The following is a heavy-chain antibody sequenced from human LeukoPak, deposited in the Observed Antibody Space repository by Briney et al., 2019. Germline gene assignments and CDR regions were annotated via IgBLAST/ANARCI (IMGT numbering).Heavy chain of an antibody. CDR2: MSGSGGST. V-gene: IGHV3-23*01. CDR1: GFTFSSHA. Sequence: GGSLRLSCAASGFTFSSHAMSWVRQAPGKGLEWVSAMSGSGGSTYYADSVKGRFTISRDNSKNTLYLQMNSLRAEDTAVYYCARTGSGWFDPWGQGTLVTVSS. CDR3: ARTGSGWFDP. J-gene: IGHJ5*02.